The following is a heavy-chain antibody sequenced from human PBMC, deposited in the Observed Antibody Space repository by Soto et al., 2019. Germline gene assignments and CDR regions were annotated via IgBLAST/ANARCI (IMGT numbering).Heavy chain of an antibody. CDR1: GFTFSDHA. D-gene: IGHD2-15*01. V-gene: IGHV3-23*01. J-gene: IGHJ4*01. Sequence: EVQLLESGGGLVQPGGSLRLSCTASGFTFSDHAMTWVRQAPGKGLEWLSGISGGGSGAYYADSVEGRFTVYRANSNNSLFLQLYSLRAEDTAVYYCAIDLWWYTHWGHGTLVNVSS. CDR2: ISGGGSGA. CDR3: AIDLWWYTH.